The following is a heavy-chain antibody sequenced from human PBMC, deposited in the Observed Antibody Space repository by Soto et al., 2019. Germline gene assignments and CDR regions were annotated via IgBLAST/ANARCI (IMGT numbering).Heavy chain of an antibody. D-gene: IGHD5-12*01. CDR1: GFTFSSYS. CDR2: ISSSSSYI. J-gene: IGHJ4*02. CDR3: ARDGDSGYRNLDY. Sequence: GGSLRLSCAASGFTFSSYSMNWVRQAPGKGLEWVSSISSSSSYIYYADSVKGRFTISRDNAKNSLYLQMNSLRAEDTAVYYCARDGDSGYRNLDYWGQGTLVTVSS. V-gene: IGHV3-21*01.